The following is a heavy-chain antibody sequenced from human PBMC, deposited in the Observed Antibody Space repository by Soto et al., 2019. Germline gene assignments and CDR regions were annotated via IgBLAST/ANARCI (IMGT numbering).Heavy chain of an antibody. D-gene: IGHD2-21*02. CDR3: TTGGGDYGAGDAFDI. CDR2: IKSKTDGGTT. CDR1: GFTFSNAW. J-gene: IGHJ3*02. V-gene: IGHV3-15*01. Sequence: GGSLRLSCAASGFTFSNAWMSWVRQAPGKGLEWVGRIKSKTDGGTTDYAAPVKGRFTISRDDSKNTLYLQMNSLKTEDTAVYYCTTGGGDYGAGDAFDIWGQGTMVTVSS.